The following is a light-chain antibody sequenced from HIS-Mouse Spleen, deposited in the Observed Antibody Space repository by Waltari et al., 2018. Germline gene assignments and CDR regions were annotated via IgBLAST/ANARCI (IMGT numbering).Light chain of an antibody. V-gene: IGLV3-10*01. J-gene: IGLJ2*01. CDR2: EDS. CDR1: ALPNKS. CDR3: YSTDSSGNHRV. Sequence: YELTQPPSVSVSPRQTARITCPGDALPNKSAYWYQQKSGQAPVLVIYEDSKRPSGIPERFSGSSSGTMATLTISGAQVEDEADYYCYSTDSSGNHRVFGGGTKLTVL.